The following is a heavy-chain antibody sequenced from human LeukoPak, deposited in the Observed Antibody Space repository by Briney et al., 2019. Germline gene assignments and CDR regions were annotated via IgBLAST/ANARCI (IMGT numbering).Heavy chain of an antibody. Sequence: PSETLSLTCSVSGGSISSYYWSWIRQHPGKGLEWIGHAYHSGSTYSNPSLESRVTISVDTSKNQLSLKLNSVTAADTAVYYCARVKSSYGYGVFDYWGQGTLVTVSS. J-gene: IGHJ4*02. CDR3: ARVKSSYGYGVFDY. D-gene: IGHD5-18*01. V-gene: IGHV4-59*06. CDR2: AYHSGST. CDR1: GGSISSYY.